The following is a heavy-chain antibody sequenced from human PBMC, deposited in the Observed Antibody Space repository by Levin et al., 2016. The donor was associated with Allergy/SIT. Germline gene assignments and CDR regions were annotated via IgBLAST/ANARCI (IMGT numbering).Heavy chain of an antibody. D-gene: IGHD2-15*01. CDR2: ISSKGDHT. Sequence: GESLKISCEASGFAFSAYGMNWVRQAPGLGLEWVSTISSKGDHTYYADFVEGRFIISRDNFRNTVSLQMDSLRADDTALYYCVRQAATGTPRNWFDPWGQGTLVTVSS. CDR3: VRQAATGTPRNWFDP. CDR1: GFAFSAYG. J-gene: IGHJ5*02. V-gene: IGHV3-23*01.